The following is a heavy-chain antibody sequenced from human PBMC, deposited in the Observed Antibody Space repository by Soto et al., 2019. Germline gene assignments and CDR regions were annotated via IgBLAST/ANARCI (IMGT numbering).Heavy chain of an antibody. V-gene: IGHV4-39*01. CDR1: GGSISSRSHY. CDR2: IYYTGST. J-gene: IGHJ4*02. CDR3: ARQVQDFSGPGSYYFDS. D-gene: IGHD3-10*01. Sequence: SETLSLTCTVSGGSISSRSHYWGWIRQPPGKGLEWIGSIYYTGSTFYNPSLKSRVTISVDTSKSQFSLNLTSVTAADTAVYFCARQVQDFSGPGSYYFDSWGQGTLVTSPQ.